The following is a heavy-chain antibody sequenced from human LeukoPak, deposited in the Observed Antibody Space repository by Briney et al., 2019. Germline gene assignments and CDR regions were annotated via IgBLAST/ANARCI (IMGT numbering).Heavy chain of an antibody. Sequence: SETLSLTCAVYGGSFSGYYWSWIRQPPGKGLEWIGEINHSGSTNYNPSLKSRVTISVDTSKNQFSLKLSSVTAADTAVYYCARGGDYYGSGSPRGRPYYYYYMDVWGKGTAVTVSS. V-gene: IGHV4-34*01. D-gene: IGHD3-10*01. CDR2: INHSGST. CDR3: ARGGDYYGSGSPRGRPYYYYYMDV. J-gene: IGHJ6*03. CDR1: GGSFSGYY.